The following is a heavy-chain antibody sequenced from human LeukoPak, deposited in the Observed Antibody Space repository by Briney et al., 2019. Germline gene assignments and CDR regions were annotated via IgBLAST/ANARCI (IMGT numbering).Heavy chain of an antibody. Sequence: GGSLRLSCAASGFTFSSYSMNWFRQAPGKWLEWVSSISSSSSYIYYADSVKGRFTISRDNAKNSLYLQMNSLRAEATAVYYCARVYGVDSSSTSCYDYYYYGMDVWGKGTTVTVSS. CDR3: ARVYGVDSSSTSCYDYYYYGMDV. CDR1: GFTFSSYS. V-gene: IGHV3-21*01. CDR2: ISSSSSYI. D-gene: IGHD2-2*01. J-gene: IGHJ6*04.